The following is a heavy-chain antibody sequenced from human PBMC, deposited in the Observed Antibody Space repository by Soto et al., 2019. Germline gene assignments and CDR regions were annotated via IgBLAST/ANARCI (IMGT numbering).Heavy chain of an antibody. D-gene: IGHD3-10*01. Sequence: PETLSLTCTVSGGSISSGSYYWGWIRQPPGKGLEWIGSIYYSGSTYYNPSLKSRVTISVDTSKNQFSLKLSSVTAADTAVYYCARQGYYGSGKLGYWGQGTLVTVSS. J-gene: IGHJ4*02. CDR3: ARQGYYGSGKLGY. CDR2: IYYSGST. CDR1: GGSISSGSYY. V-gene: IGHV4-39*01.